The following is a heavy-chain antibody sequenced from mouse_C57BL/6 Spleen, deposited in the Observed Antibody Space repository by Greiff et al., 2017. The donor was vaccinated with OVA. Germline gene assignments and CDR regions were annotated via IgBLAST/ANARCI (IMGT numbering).Heavy chain of an antibody. V-gene: IGHV6-3*01. CDR3: TGGSYYYGSSPYYYAMDY. Sequence: EVMLVESGGGLVQPGGSVKLSCVASGFTFSNYWMNWVRQSPEKGLEWVAQIRLKSDNYATHYAESVKGRFTISRDDSKSSVYLQMNNLRAEDTGIYYCTGGSYYYGSSPYYYAMDYWGQGTSVTVSS. CDR1: GFTFSNYW. D-gene: IGHD1-1*01. J-gene: IGHJ4*01. CDR2: IRLKSDNYAT.